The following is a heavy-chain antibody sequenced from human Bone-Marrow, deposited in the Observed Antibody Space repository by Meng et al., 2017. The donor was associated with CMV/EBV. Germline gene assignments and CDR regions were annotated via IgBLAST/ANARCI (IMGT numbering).Heavy chain of an antibody. V-gene: IGHV3-21*01. D-gene: IGHD3-3*01. CDR2: ISSSSSYI. CDR3: ARCLDYDFWSGYYVKKSYYYYYGMDV. J-gene: IGHJ6*02. Sequence: GESLKISCAASGFTVSSNYMSWVRQAPGKGLEWVSSISSSSSYIYYADSVKGRFTISRDNAKNSLYLQMNSLRAEDTAVYYCARCLDYDFWSGYYVKKSYYYYYGMDVWGQGTTVTVPS. CDR1: GFTVSSNY.